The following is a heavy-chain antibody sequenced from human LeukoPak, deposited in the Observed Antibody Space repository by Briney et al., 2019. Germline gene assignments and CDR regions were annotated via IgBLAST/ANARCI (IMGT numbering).Heavy chain of an antibody. V-gene: IGHV3-30-3*01. J-gene: IGHJ4*02. CDR1: GFTFSSYA. Sequence: PGGSLRLSCAASGFTFSSYAMHWVRQAPGKGLEWVAVISYDGSNKYYADSVKGRFIISRDNSKDTLYLHMHSLRAEDTAVYSCARGTPTLDYWGQGTLVTVSS. CDR3: ARGTPTLDY. CDR2: ISYDGSNK.